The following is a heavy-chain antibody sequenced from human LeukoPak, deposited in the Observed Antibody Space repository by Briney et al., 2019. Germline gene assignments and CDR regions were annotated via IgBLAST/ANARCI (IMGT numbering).Heavy chain of an antibody. J-gene: IGHJ4*02. CDR1: GFPISTYG. D-gene: IGHD3-22*01. CDR2: FSGGAGST. CDR3: ACQSRDSYDSSGYSPDDY. V-gene: IGHV3-23*01. Sequence: GGSLRLSCVASGFPISTYGMTWVRQAPGKGLEWVSTFSGGAGSTYYADSVKGRFTISRDNSKNTLHLQMNSLRAEDTAMYYCACQSRDSYDSSGYSPDDYWSQGTLVTVSS.